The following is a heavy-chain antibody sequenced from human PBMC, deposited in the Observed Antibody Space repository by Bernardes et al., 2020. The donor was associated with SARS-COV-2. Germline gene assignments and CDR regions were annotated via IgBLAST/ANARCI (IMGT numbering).Heavy chain of an antibody. CDR1: GGSISSYY. V-gene: IGHV4-59*01. CDR2: IYYSGST. Sequence: SETLSLTCTVSGGSISSYYWSWIRQPPGTGLEWIGYIYYSGSTNYNPSLKSRVTISVDTSKNQFSLKLSSVTAADTAVYYCARAEWLLPIDIWGQGTMVTVSS. D-gene: IGHD3-22*01. CDR3: ARAEWLLPIDI. J-gene: IGHJ3*02.